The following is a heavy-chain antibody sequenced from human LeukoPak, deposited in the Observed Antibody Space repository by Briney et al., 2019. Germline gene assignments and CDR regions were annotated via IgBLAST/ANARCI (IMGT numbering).Heavy chain of an antibody. D-gene: IGHD5-24*01. CDR1: GYTFTSYG. CDR2: ISAYNGNT. J-gene: IGHJ5*02. Sequence: GASVKVSCKASGYTFTSYGISWVRQAPGQGLEWMGWISAYNGNTNYAQKFQGRVTITADESTSTAYMELSSLRSEDTAVYYCASPGGWLQLYGALSWGQGTLVTVSS. CDR3: ASPGGWLQLYGALS. V-gene: IGHV1-18*01.